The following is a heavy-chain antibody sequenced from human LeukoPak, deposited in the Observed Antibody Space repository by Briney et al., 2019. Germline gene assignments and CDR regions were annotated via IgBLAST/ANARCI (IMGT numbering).Heavy chain of an antibody. D-gene: IGHD4-11*01. CDR3: ALDRLPPGTHSAYYHMDV. CDR1: VGTFGSYS. V-gene: IGHV1-69*06. J-gene: IGHJ6*03. CDR2: ITPMFGTT. Sequence: SVKVSCKASVGTFGSYSVTWVRQAPGQGLEWMGGITPMFGTTDSAKQFRGRVTISADTSTNTAFLDLASLRSDDTAVYFCALDRLPPGTHSAYYHMDVWGKGTTVIVSS.